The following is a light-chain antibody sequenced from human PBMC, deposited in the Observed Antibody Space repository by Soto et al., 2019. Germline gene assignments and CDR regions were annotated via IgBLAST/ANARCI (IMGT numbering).Light chain of an antibody. CDR1: QSVLSSSNNKNY. CDR2: WAS. Sequence: DIVMTQSPDSLSVSLGERATINCKSSQSVLSSSNNKNYLAWYQQKPGQPPKVVIYWASTRGSGVPDRFSGSGSGTDFTLTISSLPAEDVSVYYCQHYYSRPLTFGGGTKVEIK. V-gene: IGKV4-1*01. J-gene: IGKJ4*01. CDR3: QHYYSRPLT.